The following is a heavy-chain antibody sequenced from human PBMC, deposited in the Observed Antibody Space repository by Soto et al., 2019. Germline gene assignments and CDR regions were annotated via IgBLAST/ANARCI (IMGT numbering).Heavy chain of an antibody. CDR3: ARHSVRFDP. CDR1: GGSISSYY. V-gene: IGHV4-59*08. CDR2: IYYSGST. J-gene: IGHJ5*02. Sequence: SETLPLTCTVSGGSISSYYWSWIRQPPGKGLEWIGYIYYSGSTSYNPSLKSRVTISVDTSKNQFSLKLSSVTAADTAVYYCARHSVRFDPWGQGTLVTVSS.